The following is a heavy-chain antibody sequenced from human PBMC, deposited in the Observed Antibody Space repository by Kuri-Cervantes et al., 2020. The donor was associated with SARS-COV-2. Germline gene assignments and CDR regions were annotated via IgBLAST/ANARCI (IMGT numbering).Heavy chain of an antibody. Sequence: SQTLSLTCAVYGGSFSGYYWSWIRQPPGKGLEWIGEINHSGSTNYNPSLKNRVTISVDTSKNQFSLELNSVTAADTAVYYCARGDCSSTSCYTWGAENYWGQGTLVTVSS. V-gene: IGHV4-34*01. CDR1: GGSFSGYY. CDR3: ARGDCSSTSCYTWGAENY. CDR2: INHSGST. J-gene: IGHJ4*02. D-gene: IGHD2-2*02.